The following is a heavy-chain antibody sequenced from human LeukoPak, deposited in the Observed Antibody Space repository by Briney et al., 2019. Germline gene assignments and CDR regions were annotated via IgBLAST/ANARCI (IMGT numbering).Heavy chain of an antibody. Sequence: SETLSLTCTVSGYSISSGYYWGWIRQPPGKGLEWIRSIYHSGNTFYNPSLKSRVTISVDTSKNQFSLKLSSVTAADTAVYYCARSRPGGYQGSWGQGTLVTVSS. V-gene: IGHV4-38-2*02. CDR1: GYSISSGYY. J-gene: IGHJ5*02. CDR2: IYHSGNT. D-gene: IGHD6-6*01. CDR3: ARSRPGGYQGS.